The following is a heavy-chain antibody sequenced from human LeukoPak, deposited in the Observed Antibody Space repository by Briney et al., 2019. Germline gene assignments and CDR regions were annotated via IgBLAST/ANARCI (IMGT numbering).Heavy chain of an antibody. V-gene: IGHV4-31*03. CDR3: ARHTRSWFGP. CDR1: GGSISSGGYY. CDR2: IYYSGST. J-gene: IGHJ5*02. Sequence: SQTLSLTCTVSGGSISSGGYYWSWIRQHPGKGLEWIGYIYYSGSTNYNPSLQSRVTISVDTSKNQISLNLSSVTAADTAVYYCARHTRSWFGPWGQGTLVTVSS.